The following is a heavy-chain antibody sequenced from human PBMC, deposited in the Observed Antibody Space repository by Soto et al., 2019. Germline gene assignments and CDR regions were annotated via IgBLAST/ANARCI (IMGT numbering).Heavy chain of an antibody. CDR1: GFTFSKYA. J-gene: IGHJ4*01. V-gene: IGHV3-64D*06. CDR3: VKGNQRLRYSFEF. CDR2: ITSDGDST. Sequence: GGSLRLSCSVSGFTFSKYAMHWIRQAPGKGLEYVSGITSDGDSTWHADSVKDRFTISRDNSKNTLFLQMGSLRVEYTAIYFCVKGNQRLRYSFEFWGPGTLVTVSS. D-gene: IGHD6-25*01.